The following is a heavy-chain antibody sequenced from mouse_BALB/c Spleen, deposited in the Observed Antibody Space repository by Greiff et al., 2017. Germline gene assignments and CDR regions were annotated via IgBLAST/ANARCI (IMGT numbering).Heavy chain of an antibody. Sequence: VQLQQSGAELARPGASVKLSCKASGYTFTDYYINWVKQRTGQGLEWIGEIYPGSGNTYYNEKFKGKATLTADKSSSTAYMQLSSLTSEDSAVYFCARGGVYAMDYWGQGTSVTVSS. CDR1: GYTFTDYY. J-gene: IGHJ4*01. CDR3: ARGGVYAMDY. CDR2: IYPGSGNT. V-gene: IGHV1-77*01.